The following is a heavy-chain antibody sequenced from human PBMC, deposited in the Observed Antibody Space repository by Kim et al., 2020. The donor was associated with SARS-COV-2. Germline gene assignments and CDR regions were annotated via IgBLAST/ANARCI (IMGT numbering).Heavy chain of an antibody. Sequence: SETLSLTCTVSGGSISCSSYYWGWIRQPPGKGLEWIGSIYYSGSTYYNPSLKSRVTISVDTSKNQFSLKLSSVTAADTAVYYCARPLYSGYDGGNPDYYYMDVWGKGTTVTVSS. D-gene: IGHD5-12*01. V-gene: IGHV4-39*01. CDR1: GGSISCSSYY. CDR2: IYYSGST. CDR3: ARPLYSGYDGGNPDYYYMDV. J-gene: IGHJ6*03.